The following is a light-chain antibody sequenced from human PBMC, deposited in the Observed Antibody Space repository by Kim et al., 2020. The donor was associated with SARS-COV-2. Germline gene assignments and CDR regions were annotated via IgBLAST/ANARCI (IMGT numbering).Light chain of an antibody. CDR3: QSYDGSNHWV. J-gene: IGLJ3*02. Sequence: NFMLTQPHSVSESPGKTITISCTGSSGSIASNYVQWYQQRPGSAPTTVIYEDNQRPSGVPDRFSGSIDSSSNSASLTISGLKTEHEADYYCQSYDGSNHWVFGGGTQLTVL. CDR1: SGSIASNY. CDR2: EDN. V-gene: IGLV6-57*02.